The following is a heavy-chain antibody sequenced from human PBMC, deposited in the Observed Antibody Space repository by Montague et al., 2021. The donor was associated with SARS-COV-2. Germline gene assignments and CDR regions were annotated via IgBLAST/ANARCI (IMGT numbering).Heavy chain of an antibody. D-gene: IGHD3-10*01. CDR1: GFTFSSYW. CDR2: IKQDGSEK. Sequence: SLRLSCAASGFTFSSYWMSWVRQAPGKGLEWVANIKQDGSEKYYXXSLKGRFTISRDNAKNSLYLQMNSLRAEDTAVYYCARDGFGELSSYYYYGMDVWGQGTTVTVSS. CDR3: ARDGFGELSSYYYYGMDV. V-gene: IGHV3-7*01. J-gene: IGHJ6*02.